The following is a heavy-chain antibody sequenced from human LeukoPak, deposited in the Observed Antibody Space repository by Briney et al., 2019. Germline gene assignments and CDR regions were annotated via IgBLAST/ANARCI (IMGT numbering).Heavy chain of an antibody. V-gene: IGHV3-23*01. CDR3: AKVRNRSSWYYWENRGNSNDY. J-gene: IGHJ4*02. Sequence: PGGSLRLSCTVSGLTFGDYAMSWVRQAPGKGLEWVSHIISSAGSTDYADSVKGRFTISRDNSKNTLYLHMTSLRAEDTAVYYCAKVRNRSSWYYWENRGNSNDYWGQGTLVTVSS. CDR1: GLTFGDYA. D-gene: IGHD6-13*01. CDR2: IISSAGST.